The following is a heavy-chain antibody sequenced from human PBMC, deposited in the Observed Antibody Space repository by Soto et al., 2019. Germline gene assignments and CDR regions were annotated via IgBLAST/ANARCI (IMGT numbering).Heavy chain of an antibody. CDR1: GFTFSSYG. Sequence: GGSLRLSCAASGFTFSSYGMHWVRQAPGKGLEWVAVIWYDGSNKYYADSVKGRFTISRDNSKNTLYLQMNSLRAEDTAVYYCARDGIYDTAMVTFYYGMDVWGQGTTVTVSS. D-gene: IGHD5-18*01. V-gene: IGHV3-33*01. CDR2: IWYDGSNK. J-gene: IGHJ6*02. CDR3: ARDGIYDTAMVTFYYGMDV.